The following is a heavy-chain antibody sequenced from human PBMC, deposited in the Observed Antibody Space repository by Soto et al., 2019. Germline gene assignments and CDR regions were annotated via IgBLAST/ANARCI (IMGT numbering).Heavy chain of an antibody. CDR3: ARHENYGDYPYYYYYGMDV. CDR1: GYSFTSYW. CDR2: IYPGDSDT. V-gene: IGHV5-51*01. J-gene: IGHJ6*02. D-gene: IGHD4-17*01. Sequence: LGESLKISCKGSGYSFTSYWIGWVRQMPGKGLEWMGIIYPGDSDTRYSPSFQGQVTTSADKSISTAYLQWSSLKASDTAMYYCARHENYGDYPYYYYYGMDVWGQGTTVTVSS.